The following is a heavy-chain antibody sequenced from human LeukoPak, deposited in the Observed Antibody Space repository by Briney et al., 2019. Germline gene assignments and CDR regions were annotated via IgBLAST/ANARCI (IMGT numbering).Heavy chain of an antibody. Sequence: PGRSLRLSCAASGFTFSSYAMHWVRQAPGKGLEWVAVISYDGSNKYYADSVKGRFTISRDNSKNTLYLQMNSLTAEDTAVYFCARDLTYKIDDWGQGTLVTVSS. CDR3: ARDLTYKIDD. CDR2: ISYDGSNK. J-gene: IGHJ4*02. V-gene: IGHV3-30-3*01. CDR1: GFTFSSYA. D-gene: IGHD1-1*01.